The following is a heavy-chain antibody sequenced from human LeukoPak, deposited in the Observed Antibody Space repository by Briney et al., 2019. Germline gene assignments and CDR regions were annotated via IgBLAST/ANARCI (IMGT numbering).Heavy chain of an antibody. V-gene: IGHV3-21*01. J-gene: IGHJ6*04. Sequence: KPGGSLRLSCAVSGFTFSSYSMNWVRQAPGKGLEWVSSISSSSSYIYYADSVKGRFTISRDNAKNSLYLQMNSLRAEDTAVYYCAELGITMIGGVWGKGTTVTISS. CDR3: AELGITMIGGV. CDR2: ISSSSSYI. CDR1: GFTFSSYS. D-gene: IGHD3-10*02.